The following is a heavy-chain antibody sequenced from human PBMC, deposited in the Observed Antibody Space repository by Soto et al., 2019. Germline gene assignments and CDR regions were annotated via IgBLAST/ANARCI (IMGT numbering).Heavy chain of an antibody. Sequence: QVQLVESGGGVVQPGRSLRLSCAASGFTFSSYGMHWVRQAPGKGLEWVAVISYDGSNKYYADSVKGRFTISRDNSKNTLYLQMNSLRAEDTAVYYCAKERTVVPAAYSDYWGQGTLVTVSS. V-gene: IGHV3-30*18. J-gene: IGHJ4*02. CDR2: ISYDGSNK. D-gene: IGHD2-2*01. CDR3: AKERTVVPAAYSDY. CDR1: GFTFSSYG.